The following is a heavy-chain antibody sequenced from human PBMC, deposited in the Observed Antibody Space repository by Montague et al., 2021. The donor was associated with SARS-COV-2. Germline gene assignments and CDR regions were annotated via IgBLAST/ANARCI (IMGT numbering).Heavy chain of an antibody. CDR1: GFTFSRYE. CDR3: ARDVTIFGLENWFDP. V-gene: IGHV3-48*03. D-gene: IGHD3-3*01. J-gene: IGHJ5*02. CDR2: LSSSFSTL. Sequence: SLRLSCAASGFTFSRYEMNWVRQAPGKGLEWVSYLSSSFSTLYYSDSCXVRFTISRDNAKNSLYLQLNSLRAEDTAVYYCARDVTIFGLENWFDPWGQGTLVTVSS.